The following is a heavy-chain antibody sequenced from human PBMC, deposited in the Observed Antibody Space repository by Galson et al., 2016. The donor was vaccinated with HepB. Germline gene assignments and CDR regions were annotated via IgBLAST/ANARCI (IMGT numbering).Heavy chain of an antibody. CDR2: ISAYNDKT. CDR3: ARVRDSSGWYQIRYFDL. CDR1: DYTLTSYG. J-gene: IGHJ2*01. Sequence: SVKVSCKASDYTLTSYGITWVRQAPGQGLEWMGWISAYNDKTNYAQKFKGRVTMTTDTSTNTAYMELRSLRSDDTAVYYCARVRDSSGWYQIRYFDLWGRGTMVTVSS. V-gene: IGHV1-18*01. D-gene: IGHD6-19*01.